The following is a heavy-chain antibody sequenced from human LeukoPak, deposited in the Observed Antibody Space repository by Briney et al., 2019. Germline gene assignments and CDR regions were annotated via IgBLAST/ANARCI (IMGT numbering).Heavy chain of an antibody. CDR1: GGSFSSYY. CDR2: IYYSGRA. Sequence: SETLSLTCTVSGGSFSSYYWSWIRQPREKGLEWIGDIYYSGRADYNPSLKSRVTISIDTSKHQFSLNLSSVTAADAAVYYCARAVITFGGVVAKGFDCWGQGTLVTVST. V-gene: IGHV4-59*13. D-gene: IGHD3-16*02. CDR3: ARAVITFGGVVAKGFDC. J-gene: IGHJ4*02.